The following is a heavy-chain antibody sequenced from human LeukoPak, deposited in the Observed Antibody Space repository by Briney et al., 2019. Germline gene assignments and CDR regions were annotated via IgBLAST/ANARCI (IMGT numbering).Heavy chain of an antibody. V-gene: IGHV1-69*13. CDR1: GGTFSSYA. CDR3: ARDHVRWQGSHDFDY. Sequence: GASVKVSCKASGGTFSSYAISWVRQAPGQGLEWMGGIIPIFGTANYAQKFQGRVTITADESTSTAYMELSRLRSDDTAVYYCARDHVRWQGSHDFDYWGQGTLVTVSS. CDR2: IIPIFGTA. J-gene: IGHJ4*02. D-gene: IGHD4-23*01.